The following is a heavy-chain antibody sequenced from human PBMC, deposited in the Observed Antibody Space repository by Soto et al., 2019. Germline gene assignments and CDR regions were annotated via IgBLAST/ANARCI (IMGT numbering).Heavy chain of an antibody. D-gene: IGHD3-22*01. CDR1: GHPFTSSD. V-gene: IGHV1-8*01. CDR3: AYNYYAISGYPYFDF. J-gene: IGHJ4*02. CDR2: MNPDSGDT. Sequence: XSVKVSCKTSGHPFTSSDINWVRQATGQGLEWMGWMNPDSGDTGYAQKFQGRVTMTRDTSINTAFMELSSLRSEDTAVYYCAYNYYAISGYPYFDFWGQGTLVTVSS.